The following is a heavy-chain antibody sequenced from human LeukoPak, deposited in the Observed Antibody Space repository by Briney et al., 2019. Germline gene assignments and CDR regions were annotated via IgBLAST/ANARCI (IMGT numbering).Heavy chain of an antibody. D-gene: IGHD6-19*01. CDR2: IYTSGST. CDR1: GGSIGSYY. Sequence: SETLSLTCTVSGGSIGSYYWSWIRQPAGKGLEWIGRIYTSGSTNYNPSLKSRVTMSVDTSKNQFSLKLSSVTAADTAVYYCARVWYAEYSRGWYVDYFDYWGQGTLVTVSS. J-gene: IGHJ4*02. CDR3: ARVWYAEYSRGWYVDYFDY. V-gene: IGHV4-4*07.